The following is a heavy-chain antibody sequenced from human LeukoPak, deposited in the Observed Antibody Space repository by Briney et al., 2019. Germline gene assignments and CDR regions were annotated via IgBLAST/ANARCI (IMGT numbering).Heavy chain of an antibody. V-gene: IGHV4-4*02. CDR3: ARGGSYQLLSDAFDI. Sequence: NPSETLSLTCAVSGGSISSSNWWSWVRQPPGKGLEWIGEIYHSGSTNYNPSLKSRVTISVDTSKNQFSLKLSSVTAADTAVYYCARGGSYQLLSDAFDIWGQGTMVTVSS. J-gene: IGHJ3*02. CDR1: GGSISSSNW. D-gene: IGHD2-2*01. CDR2: IYHSGST.